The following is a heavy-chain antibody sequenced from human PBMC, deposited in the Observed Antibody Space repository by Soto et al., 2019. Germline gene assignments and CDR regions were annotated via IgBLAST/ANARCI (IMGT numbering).Heavy chain of an antibody. CDR2: IHHSGST. CDR3: ARQGFGQLHGLVDV. CDR1: GGSISSYY. D-gene: IGHD3-10*01. J-gene: IGHJ6*02. Sequence: PSETLSLTCTVSGGSISSYYWSWIRQPPGKGLEWIGYIHHSGSTSYNPSLKSRVTMSVDTSRNQFPLKVNSVTAADTALYYCARQGFGQLHGLVDVWGPGTTVTVSS. V-gene: IGHV4-59*08.